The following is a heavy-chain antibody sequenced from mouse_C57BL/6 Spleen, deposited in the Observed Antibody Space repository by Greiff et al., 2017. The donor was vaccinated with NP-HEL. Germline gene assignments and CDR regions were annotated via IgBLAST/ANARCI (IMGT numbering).Heavy chain of an antibody. J-gene: IGHJ1*03. CDR2: ISYDGSN. CDR1: GYSITSGYY. D-gene: IGHD1-2*01. CDR3: AREATSRYFDV. Sequence: DVKLQESGPGLVKPSQSLSLTCSVTGYSITSGYYWNWIRQFPGNKLEWMGYISYDGSNNYNPSLKNRISITRDTSKNQLFLKLNSVTTEDTATYYCAREATSRYFDVWGTGTTVTVSS. V-gene: IGHV3-6*01.